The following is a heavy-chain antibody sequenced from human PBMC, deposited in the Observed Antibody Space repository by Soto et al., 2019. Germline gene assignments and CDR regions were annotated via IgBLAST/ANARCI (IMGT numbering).Heavy chain of an antibody. J-gene: IGHJ4*02. CDR1: GFTFSTYW. CDR2: IKTDGTYA. CDR3: AAGGSGYYAN. D-gene: IGHD3-22*01. Sequence: EVQLVESGGDLVQPGGSLRLSCAASGFTFSTYWMHWVRQAPGKGLLWVSRIKTDGTYATYADSVKGRFTISRDNAKNTLYLDMYNLRVDYPAVYYCAAGGSGYYANWGQGTLVTVSS. V-gene: IGHV3-74*01.